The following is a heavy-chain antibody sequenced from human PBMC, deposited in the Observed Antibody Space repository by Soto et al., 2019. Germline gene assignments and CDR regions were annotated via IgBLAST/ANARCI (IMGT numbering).Heavy chain of an antibody. J-gene: IGHJ3*02. CDR2: TSYDGRNT. Sequence: QVQLVESGGGVVQPGRSLRLSCAASGFTFSSYAIYWVRQAPGKGLEWVSVTSYDGRNTFYADSVKGRFTISRDNSKNTLYLQMNTLRPEDTAVYYCARDRCTFTPCYTFDIWGQGTMVTVSS. CDR1: GFTFSSYA. D-gene: IGHD3-16*01. V-gene: IGHV3-30*04. CDR3: ARDRCTFTPCYTFDI.